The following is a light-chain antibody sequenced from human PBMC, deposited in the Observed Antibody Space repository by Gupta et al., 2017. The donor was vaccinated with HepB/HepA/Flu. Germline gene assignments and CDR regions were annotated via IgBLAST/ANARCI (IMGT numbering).Light chain of an antibody. CDR2: GNS. V-gene: IGLV1-40*01. Sequence: QSVLTQPPSVSGAPGQRVTIPCTGSTTNIGTGYDVHWYQHLPGTAPKLLIHGNSNRPSGVPDRFSGSKSGTSASLAITGLQAEDEADYYCQSYDSSLGVVFGGGTKLTVL. J-gene: IGLJ3*02. CDR1: TTNIGTGYD. CDR3: QSYDSSLGVV.